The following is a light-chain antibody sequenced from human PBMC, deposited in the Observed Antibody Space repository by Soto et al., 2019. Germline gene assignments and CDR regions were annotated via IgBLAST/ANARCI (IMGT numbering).Light chain of an antibody. V-gene: IGKV3-15*01. CDR1: QSVSSN. CDR3: QQYNNWPLT. CDR2: GAS. J-gene: IGKJ4*01. Sequence: EIVMTQSPATLSVSPGERATLSCRASQSVSSNLAWYQQKPGQAPRLLIYGASTRATGIPARFSGSGSGTEFTLTISSLQSEDFAVYYCQQYNNWPLTFGRGTK.